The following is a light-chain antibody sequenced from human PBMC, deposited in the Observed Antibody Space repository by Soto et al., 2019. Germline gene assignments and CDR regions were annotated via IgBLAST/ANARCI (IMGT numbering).Light chain of an antibody. J-gene: IGKJ1*01. CDR1: QSVSSY. CDR3: QQYHSYWT. CDR2: DAS. V-gene: IGKV3-11*01. Sequence: EIVLTQSPATLSLSPGERATLSCRASQSVSSYLAWYQQKPGQAPRLLIYDASNRATGIPARFSGGGSGTDFTLTISSLEPEDFAVYYCQQYHSYWTFGQGTKVE.